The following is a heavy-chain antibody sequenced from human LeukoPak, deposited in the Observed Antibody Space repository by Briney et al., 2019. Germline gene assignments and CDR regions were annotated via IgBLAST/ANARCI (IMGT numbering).Heavy chain of an antibody. V-gene: IGHV4-39*01. Sequence: PSETLSLTCTLSGGSISSSSYYWGWIRQPPGKGLEWIGSIYYSGSTYYNPSLKSRVTISVDTSKNQFSLKLSSVTAADTAVYYCARQATVGRTGGLFDYWGQGTLVTVSS. CDR1: GGSISSSSYY. CDR3: ARQATVGRTGGLFDY. D-gene: IGHD3-10*01. CDR2: IYYSGST. J-gene: IGHJ4*02.